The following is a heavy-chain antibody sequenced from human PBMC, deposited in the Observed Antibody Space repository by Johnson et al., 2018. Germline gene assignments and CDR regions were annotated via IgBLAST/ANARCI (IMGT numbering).Heavy chain of an antibody. CDR3: ASVRGQDCSGGGCYGLDA. CDR2: IRYDGRQK. J-gene: IGHJ6*02. D-gene: IGHD2-15*01. CDR1: GFTFSNFG. Sequence: QVQLVQSGGGVVQPGRSLRLSCETSGFTFSNFGMHWVRQSPGKGLEWVAFIRYDGRQKYADSVKGRSTISRDNSKSTLYLQMNSVRVGDTAVYYCASVRGQDCSGGGCYGLDAWGQGTSVTVSS. V-gene: IGHV3-33*01.